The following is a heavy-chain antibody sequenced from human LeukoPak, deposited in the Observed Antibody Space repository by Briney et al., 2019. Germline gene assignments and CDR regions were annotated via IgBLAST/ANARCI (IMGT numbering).Heavy chain of an antibody. J-gene: IGHJ6*03. CDR1: GVSIRSETYC. V-gene: IGHV4-61*02. Sequence: SQTLSLTCTVSGVSIRSETYCWSWIRQPAGKGLEWIVRIFASGSTNYNPSLKSRVTMSVDTSKNQFSLKLSSVTAADSAVYYCASHRTSGSYYRHIDVWGKGTTVTVSS. D-gene: IGHD1-26*01. CDR3: ASHRTSGSYYRHIDV. CDR2: IFASGST.